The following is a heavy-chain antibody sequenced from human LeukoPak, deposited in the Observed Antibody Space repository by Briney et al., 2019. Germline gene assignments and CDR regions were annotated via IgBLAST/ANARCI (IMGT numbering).Heavy chain of an antibody. CDR1: GFTFSTYG. D-gene: IGHD1-26*01. J-gene: IGHJ4*02. CDR2: IWYDGSNK. CDR3: ARNGGSYWDYFDY. Sequence: SGGSLRLSCAASGFTFSTYGMHWVRQAPGKGLEWVAVIWYDGSNKYYADSVKGRFTISRDNSKNTLYLQMNSLRAEDTAVYYCARNGGSYWDYFDYWGQGTLVTVSS. V-gene: IGHV3-33*01.